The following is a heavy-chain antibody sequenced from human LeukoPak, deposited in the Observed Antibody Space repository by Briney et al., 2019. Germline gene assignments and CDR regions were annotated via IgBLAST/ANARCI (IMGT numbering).Heavy chain of an antibody. CDR3: ARAQKKKVLRFLEWSTPDYYYYMDV. V-gene: IGHV1-69*06. Sequence: GASVKVSCKASGGTFSSYAISWVRQAPGQGLEWMGGIIPIFGTANYAQKFQGRVTITADKSTSTAYMELSSLRSEDTAVYYCARAQKKKVLRFLEWSTPDYYYYMDVWGKGTTVTVSS. CDR2: IIPIFGTA. D-gene: IGHD3-3*01. J-gene: IGHJ6*03. CDR1: GGTFSSYA.